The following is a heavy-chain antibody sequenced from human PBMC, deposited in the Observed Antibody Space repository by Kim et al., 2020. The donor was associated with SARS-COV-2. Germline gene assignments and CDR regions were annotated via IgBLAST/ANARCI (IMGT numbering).Heavy chain of an antibody. CDR2: IYHSGST. D-gene: IGHD4-17*01. CDR3: ARGNGDYIHFDY. CDR1: GGSISSGNYF. J-gene: IGHJ4*02. Sequence: SETLSLTCTVSGGSISSGNYFWTWIRQHPGKGLEWIGYIYHSGSTYYNPSLKRRVTMSVDTSKNQFTLKLSSVTAADTAVYWCARGNGDYIHFDYWGQGTLVTVSS. V-gene: IGHV4-31*03.